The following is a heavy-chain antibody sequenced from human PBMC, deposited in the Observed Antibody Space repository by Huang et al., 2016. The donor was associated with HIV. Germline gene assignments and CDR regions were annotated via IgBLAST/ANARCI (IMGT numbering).Heavy chain of an antibody. Sequence: QVQLQQWGAGLLKPSETLSLTCAVYGGSFSGYYWSWIRQPPGKGLEWIGEINHSGSTNYNPTPKSRVTISVDTSKNQFSLKLSAGIAADTAVYYGARGGRGGEGYWGQGTLVTVSS. J-gene: IGHJ4*02. D-gene: IGHD3-10*01. CDR3: ARGGRGGEGY. CDR1: GGSFSGYY. V-gene: IGHV4-34*01. CDR2: INHSGST.